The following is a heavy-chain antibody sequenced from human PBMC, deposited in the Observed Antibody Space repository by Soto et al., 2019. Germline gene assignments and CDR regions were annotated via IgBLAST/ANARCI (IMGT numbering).Heavy chain of an antibody. CDR3: ARAFYYQGRASRGYSFDAFDF. CDR1: GYTFTSSG. V-gene: IGHV1-18*01. J-gene: IGHJ3*01. CDR2: ISAHTGSS. D-gene: IGHD3-22*01. Sequence: EASVKVSCKASGYTFTSSGRSWVRQAPGQGLEWMGWISAHTGSSEYAQRFQGRVTMTTDRPTSTAYMELRSLRSDDTAVYYCARAFYYQGRASRGYSFDAFDFWGPGTVVTVSS.